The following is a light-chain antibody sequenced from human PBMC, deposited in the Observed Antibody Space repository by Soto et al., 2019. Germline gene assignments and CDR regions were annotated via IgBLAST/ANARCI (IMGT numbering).Light chain of an antibody. J-gene: IGKJ2*01. CDR1: QSVSSSH. CDR2: GAS. CDR3: QQYGSSPYT. V-gene: IGKV3-20*01. Sequence: EIVLTQSPGTLSLSPGERATLSCRASQSVSSSHLAWNQQKPGQAPRLLIYGASIRATGIPDRFSGSGSGTDCTLTISRLEPEDFAVYYCQQYGSSPYTFGQGTKLEIK.